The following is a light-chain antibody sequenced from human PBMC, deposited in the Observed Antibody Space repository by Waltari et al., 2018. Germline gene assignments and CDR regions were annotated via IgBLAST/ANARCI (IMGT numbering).Light chain of an antibody. CDR3: NSYATNSARV. V-gene: IGLV2-14*01. Sequence: QSALTQPASVSGSPGQSITISCTGTSSDVGAFNYVPWYQQPPGKAPKLIIYEVINRPSGVSNRFSGSKSGNTASRTISGLQAEDEADYYCNSYATNSARVFGGGTKLTVL. CDR1: SSDVGAFNY. CDR2: EVI. J-gene: IGLJ3*02.